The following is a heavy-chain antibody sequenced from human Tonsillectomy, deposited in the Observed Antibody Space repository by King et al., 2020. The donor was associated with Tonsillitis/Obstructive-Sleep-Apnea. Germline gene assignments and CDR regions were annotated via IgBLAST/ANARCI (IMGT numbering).Heavy chain of an antibody. CDR1: GGSFSAYY. J-gene: IGHJ4*02. V-gene: IGHV4-34*01. CDR2: INHSGST. CDR3: QGYCSSTTCYVFDY. D-gene: IGHD2-2*01. Sequence: VQLPQWGAGLLKPSETLSLTCAVYGGSFSAYYWSWIRQPPGKGLEWIGEINHSGSTNCNPSLKSRVTMSVDTSKNQFSLKLSSVTAADTAVYYCQGYCSSTTCYVFDYWGQGPLVTVSS.